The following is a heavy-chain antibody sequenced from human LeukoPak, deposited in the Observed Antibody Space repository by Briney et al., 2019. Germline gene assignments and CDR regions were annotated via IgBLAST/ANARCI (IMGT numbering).Heavy chain of an antibody. CDR3: ARDRDYYDSSGHGDY. CDR1: GFTFSSYA. Sequence: GGSLRLSFAASGFTFSSYAMHWVRQAPGKGLEWVAVISYDGSNKYYADSVKGRFTISRDNSKNTLYLQMNSLRAEDTAVYYCARDRDYYDSSGHGDYWGQGTLVTVSS. CDR2: ISYDGSNK. J-gene: IGHJ4*02. V-gene: IGHV3-30-3*01. D-gene: IGHD3-22*01.